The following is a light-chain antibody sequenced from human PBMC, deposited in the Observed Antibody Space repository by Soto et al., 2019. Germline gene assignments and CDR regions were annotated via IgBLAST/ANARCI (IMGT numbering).Light chain of an antibody. J-gene: IGLJ2*01. CDR1: SGHSTYI. CDR3: ETWDTNVVV. Sequence: QSVLTQSSSASASLGSSVKLTCTLSSGHSTYIIAWHQQQPGKAPRYLMKLESSGSYNKGSGIPDRFSGSSSGADRYLTIFNLQLEDEADYYCETWDTNVVVFGGGTKLTVL. V-gene: IGLV4-60*02. CDR2: LESSGSY.